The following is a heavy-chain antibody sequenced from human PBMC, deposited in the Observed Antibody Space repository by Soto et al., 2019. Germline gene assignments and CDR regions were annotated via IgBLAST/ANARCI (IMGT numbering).Heavy chain of an antibody. CDR1: GGSFSGYY. CDR2: INHSGST. D-gene: IGHD3-10*01. Sequence: PSETLSLTCAVYGGSFSGYYWSWIRQPPGKGLEWIGEINHSGSTNYNPXLKSRVTISVDTSKNQFSLKLSSVTAADTAVYYCATDLRGVLSYWGQGTLVTVSS. CDR3: ATDLRGVLSY. V-gene: IGHV4-34*01. J-gene: IGHJ4*02.